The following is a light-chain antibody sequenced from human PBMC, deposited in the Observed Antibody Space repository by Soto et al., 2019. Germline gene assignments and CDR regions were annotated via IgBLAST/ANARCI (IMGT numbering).Light chain of an antibody. J-gene: IGKJ1*01. CDR2: DAS. V-gene: IGKV3-20*01. Sequence: IVLTQSPATLCLSPWEGATPGCMASQSVSRNLAWYQQKPGQAPRLLIYDASNRATGIPARFSGSGSGTDFTLTISRLEPADFAVYYCQRYGSSRPWTFGQGTKVDIK. CDR3: QRYGSSRPWT. CDR1: QSVSRN.